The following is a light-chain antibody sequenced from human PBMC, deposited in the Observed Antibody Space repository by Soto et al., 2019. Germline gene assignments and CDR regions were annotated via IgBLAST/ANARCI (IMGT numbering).Light chain of an antibody. CDR2: GNT. CDR3: QSYDDSLSVHYV. Sequence: QSVLTQPPSVSGAPGQRVTISCTGSSSNIGSTYDVQWYQQLPGTAPKLLIHGNTNRPSGVPDRFSGSKSGPSASLAITGLQADDEADYYCQSYDDSLSVHYVFGTGTQLTVL. CDR1: SSNIGSTYD. J-gene: IGLJ1*01. V-gene: IGLV1-40*01.